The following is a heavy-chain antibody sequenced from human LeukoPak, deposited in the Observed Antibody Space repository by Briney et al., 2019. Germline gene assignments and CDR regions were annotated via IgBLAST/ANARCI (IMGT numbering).Heavy chain of an antibody. Sequence: GGSLRLSCAASGFIFGDYYMSWIRHAPGKGLEWVSYISSGGSFIYYADSVKGRFTISRDNAKNSLYLQMNSLRAEDTAVYYCAREPYYDSSGYCLDYWGQGTLVTVSS. CDR2: ISSGGSFI. CDR1: GFIFGDYY. D-gene: IGHD3-22*01. J-gene: IGHJ4*02. CDR3: AREPYYDSSGYCLDY. V-gene: IGHV3-11*01.